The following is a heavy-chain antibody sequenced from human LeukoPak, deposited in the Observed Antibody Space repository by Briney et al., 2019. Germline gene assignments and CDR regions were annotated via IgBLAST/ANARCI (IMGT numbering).Heavy chain of an antibody. J-gene: IGHJ6*03. D-gene: IGHD3-22*01. V-gene: IGHV4-34*01. Sequence: PSETLSLTCAVYGGSFSGYYWTWIRQAPGKGLEWIGEINPSGRISYNPSLKSRLTISVDASKNQFSLNLRSLTAADTAVYYCARGRQEVSMIVVVMTAVSYYLDVWSKGTTVTVS. CDR2: INPSGRI. CDR3: ARGRQEVSMIVVVMTAVSYYLDV. CDR1: GGSFSGYY.